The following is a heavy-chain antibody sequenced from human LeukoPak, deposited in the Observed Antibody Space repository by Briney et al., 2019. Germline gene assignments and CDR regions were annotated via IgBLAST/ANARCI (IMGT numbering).Heavy chain of an antibody. Sequence: PSETLSLTCTVSGGSISNYYWSWIRQPAGKGLEWIGRIYTSGSTNYNPSLKSRVTMSVDTSKNQFSLKLSSVTAADTAVYYCARDKTYGSGSSYHPTWFDPWGQGTLVTVSS. D-gene: IGHD3-10*01. CDR2: IYTSGST. J-gene: IGHJ5*02. CDR1: GGSISNYY. V-gene: IGHV4-4*07. CDR3: ARDKTYGSGSSYHPTWFDP.